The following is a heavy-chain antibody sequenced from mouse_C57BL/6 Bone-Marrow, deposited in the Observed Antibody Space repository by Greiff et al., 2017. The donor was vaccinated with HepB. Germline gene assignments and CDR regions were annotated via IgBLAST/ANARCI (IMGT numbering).Heavy chain of an antibody. CDR1: GYTFTSYW. J-gene: IGHJ2*01. V-gene: IGHV1-50*01. D-gene: IGHD2-2*01. CDR3: ARLWLRTDY. CDR2: IDPSDSYT. Sequence: QVQLQQPGAELVKPGASVKLSCKASGYTFTSYWMQWVKQRPGQGLEWIGEIDPSDSYTNYNQKFKGKATLTVDTSSSTAYIQLSSLTSEDSAVYYCARLWLRTDYWGQGTTLTVSS.